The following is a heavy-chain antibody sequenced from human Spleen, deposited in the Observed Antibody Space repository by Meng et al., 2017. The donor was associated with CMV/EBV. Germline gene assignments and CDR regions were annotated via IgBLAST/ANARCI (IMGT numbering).Heavy chain of an antibody. V-gene: IGHV3-11*05. Sequence: LSLTCTVSGGSISYSYWSWIRQTPGKGLEWVSSISTDSRYIKYADSMRGRFTVSRDNAKNSLYLQMDTLRAEDTAVYYCARDPMTGWGNQAFDIRGHGTMVTVSS. CDR3: ARDPMTGWGNQAFDI. J-gene: IGHJ3*02. D-gene: IGHD7-27*01. CDR1: GGSISYSY. CDR2: ISTDSRYI.